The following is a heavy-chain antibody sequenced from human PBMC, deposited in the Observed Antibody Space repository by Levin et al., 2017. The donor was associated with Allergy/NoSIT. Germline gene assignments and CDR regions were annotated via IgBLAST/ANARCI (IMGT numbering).Heavy chain of an antibody. CDR1: GFTFDDYG. V-gene: IGHV3-20*04. CDR3: ARIGETVAGAEYYFDY. D-gene: IGHD6-19*01. CDR2: INWNGGST. J-gene: IGHJ4*02. Sequence: SGGSLRLSCAASGFTFDDYGMSWVRQAPGKGLEWVSGINWNGGSTGYADSVKGRFTISRDNAKNSLYLQMNSLRAEDTALYYCARIGETVAGAEYYFDYWGQGTLVTVSS.